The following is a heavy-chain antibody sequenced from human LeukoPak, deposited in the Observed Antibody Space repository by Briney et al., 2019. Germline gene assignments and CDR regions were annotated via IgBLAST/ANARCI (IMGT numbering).Heavy chain of an antibody. CDR3: ARAGYYYDSSGYYTLGYFDY. CDR1: GGSISSGDYY. J-gene: IGHJ4*02. Sequence: SQTLSLTCTVSGGSISSGDYYWSWIRQPPGKGLEWIGYIYYSGSTYYNPSLKSRVTISVDTSKNQFSLKLSSVTAADTAVYHCARAGYYYDSSGYYTLGYFDYWGQGTLVTVSS. V-gene: IGHV4-30-4*01. CDR2: IYYSGST. D-gene: IGHD3-22*01.